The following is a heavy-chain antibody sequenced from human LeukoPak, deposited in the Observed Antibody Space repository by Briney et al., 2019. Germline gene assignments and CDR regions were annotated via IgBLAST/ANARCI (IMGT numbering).Heavy chain of an antibody. CDR1: GFTFSNTW. J-gene: IGHJ4*02. D-gene: IGHD3-22*01. CDR2: VKDKTEGETT. V-gene: IGHV3-15*01. Sequence: GGSLRLSCAASGFTFSNTWMSWIRQAPGKGLEWVGRVKDKTEGETTEYAAPVKGRFTISRDDSKNTLYLQMNSLKTEDTAVYYCTTYYYESRGALGDWGQGTLVTVSS. CDR3: TTYYYESRGALGD.